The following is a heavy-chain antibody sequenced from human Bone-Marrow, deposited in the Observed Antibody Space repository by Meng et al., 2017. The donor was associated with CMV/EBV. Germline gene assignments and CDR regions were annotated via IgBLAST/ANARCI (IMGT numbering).Heavy chain of an antibody. CDR1: GFTFRTYW. V-gene: IGHV3-74*01. CDR3: ASPAFSGSYYAQVVNY. J-gene: IGHJ4*02. Sequence: GGSLRLSCAVSGFTFRTYWMHWVRQAPGKGLVWVSHINTAGSVTRYADSVKGRFTISRDNTGNTLYLQMNSLRAEDTAVYYCASPAFSGSYYAQVVNYWGQGTLVTVSS. D-gene: IGHD1-26*01. CDR2: INTAGSVT.